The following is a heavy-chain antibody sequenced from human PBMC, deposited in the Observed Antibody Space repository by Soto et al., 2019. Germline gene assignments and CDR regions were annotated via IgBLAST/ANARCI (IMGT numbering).Heavy chain of an antibody. CDR1: GFTFSSYG. J-gene: IGHJ4*02. CDR3: AKDLDGGNSFPPDY. Sequence: GGSLRLSCAASGFTFSSYGMHWVRQAPGKGLEWVAVISYDGSNKYHADSVKGRFTISRDNSKNTLYLQMNSLRAEDTAVYYCAKDLDGGNSFPPDYWGQGTLVTVSS. V-gene: IGHV3-30*18. CDR2: ISYDGSNK. D-gene: IGHD2-21*02.